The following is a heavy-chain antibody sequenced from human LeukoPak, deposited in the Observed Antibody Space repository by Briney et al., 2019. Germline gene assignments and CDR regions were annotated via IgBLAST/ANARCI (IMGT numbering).Heavy chain of an antibody. D-gene: IGHD6-13*01. CDR2: IYYSGST. J-gene: IGHJ4*02. V-gene: IGHV4-39*07. Sequence: SETLSLTCTVSGGSISSSSYYWGWIRQPPGKGLEWIGSIYYSGSTNYNLSLKSRVTISVDTSKNQFSLKLNSVTAADTAVYYCARVDSSRASPPDYWGQGTLVAVSS. CDR1: GGSISSSSYY. CDR3: ARVDSSRASPPDY.